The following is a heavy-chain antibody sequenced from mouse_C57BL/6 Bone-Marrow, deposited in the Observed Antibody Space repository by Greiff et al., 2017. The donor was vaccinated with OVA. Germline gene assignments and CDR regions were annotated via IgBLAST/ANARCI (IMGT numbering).Heavy chain of an antibody. V-gene: IGHV1-64*01. Sequence: VQLQQPGAELVKPGASVKLSCKASGYTFTSYWMHWVKQRPGQGLEWIGMIHPNSGSTNYTEKFKSKATLTVDKSSSTAYMQLSSLTSEDAAVYYCARGGRDYYGSSCAMDDWGQGTSVTGAS. CDR3: ARGGRDYYGSSCAMDD. J-gene: IGHJ4*01. CDR2: IHPNSGST. D-gene: IGHD1-1*01. CDR1: GYTFTSYW.